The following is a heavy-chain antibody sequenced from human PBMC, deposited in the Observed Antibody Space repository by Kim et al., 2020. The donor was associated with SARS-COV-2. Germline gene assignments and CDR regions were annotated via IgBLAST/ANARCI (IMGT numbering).Heavy chain of an antibody. Sequence: AQKYQGRVAITADESTSTAYMELSSLRSEDTAVYYCARAVRSSSWPFYDYWGQGTLVTVSS. CDR3: ARAVRSSSWPFYDY. V-gene: IGHV1-69*01. D-gene: IGHD6-13*01. J-gene: IGHJ4*02.